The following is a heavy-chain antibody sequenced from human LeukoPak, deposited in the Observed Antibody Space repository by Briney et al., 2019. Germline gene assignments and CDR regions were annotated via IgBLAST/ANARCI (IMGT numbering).Heavy chain of an antibody. CDR2: IWYDGSNK. CDR1: GFTFSSYW. CDR3: ARDCGGDCYSLDY. V-gene: IGHV3-33*08. D-gene: IGHD2-21*02. J-gene: IGHJ4*02. Sequence: GGSLRLSCAASGFTFSSYWMNWARQAPGKGLEWVAVIWYDGSNKYYADSVKGRFTISRDNSKNTLYLQMNSLRAEDTAVYYCARDCGGDCYSLDYWGQGTLVTVSS.